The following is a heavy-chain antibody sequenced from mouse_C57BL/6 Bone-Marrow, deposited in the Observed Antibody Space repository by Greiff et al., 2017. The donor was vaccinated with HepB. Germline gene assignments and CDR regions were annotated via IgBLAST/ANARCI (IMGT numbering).Heavy chain of an antibody. Sequence: LQESGAELVKPGASVKISCKASGYAFSSYWMNWVKQRPGKGLEWIGQIYPGDGDTNYNGKFKGKATLTADKSSSTAYMQLSSLTSEDSAVYFCARPPYYGSSYGYFDVWGTGTTVTVSS. CDR3: ARPPYYGSSYGYFDV. CDR2: IYPGDGDT. D-gene: IGHD1-1*01. V-gene: IGHV1-80*01. CDR1: GYAFSSYW. J-gene: IGHJ1*03.